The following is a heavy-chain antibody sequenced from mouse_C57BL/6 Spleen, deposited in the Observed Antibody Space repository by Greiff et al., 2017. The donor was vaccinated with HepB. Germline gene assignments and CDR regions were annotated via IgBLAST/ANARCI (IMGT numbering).Heavy chain of an antibody. V-gene: IGHV14-2*01. CDR1: GFNIKDYY. CDR2: IDPEDGET. D-gene: IGHD2-3*01. Sequence: VQLQQSGAELVKPGASVKLSCTASGFNIKDYYMHWVKQRTEQGLEWIGRIDPEDGETKYAPNFQGKATITADTSSNTAYLQLSSLTSEDTAVYYCALGDGNYLDYWGQSTTLTVSS. J-gene: IGHJ2*01. CDR3: ALGDGNYLDY.